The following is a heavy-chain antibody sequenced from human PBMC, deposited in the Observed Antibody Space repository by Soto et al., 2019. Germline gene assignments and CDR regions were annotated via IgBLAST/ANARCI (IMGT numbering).Heavy chain of an antibody. Sequence: GASVKVSCKASGGTFSSYAISWVRQAPGQGLEWMGGIIPIFGTANYAQKFQGRATITADESTSTAYMELSSLRSEDTAVYYCARELGYYDSSGYYPYWYFDLWGRGTLVTVSS. D-gene: IGHD3-22*01. CDR1: GGTFSSYA. CDR2: IIPIFGTA. V-gene: IGHV1-69*13. J-gene: IGHJ2*01. CDR3: ARELGYYDSSGYYPYWYFDL.